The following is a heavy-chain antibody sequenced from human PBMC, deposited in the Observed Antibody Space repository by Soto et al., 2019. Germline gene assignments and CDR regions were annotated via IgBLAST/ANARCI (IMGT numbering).Heavy chain of an antibody. Sequence: SETLSLTCTVSGGSISSYYWSWIRHPPGKGLEWIGYIYYSGSTNYNPSLKSRVTISVDTSKNQFSLKLSSVTAADTAVYYCARVDSGGDNWFDPWGQGTLVTVSS. V-gene: IGHV4-59*01. CDR3: ARVDSGGDNWFDP. CDR2: IYYSGST. J-gene: IGHJ5*02. CDR1: GGSISSYY. D-gene: IGHD6-19*01.